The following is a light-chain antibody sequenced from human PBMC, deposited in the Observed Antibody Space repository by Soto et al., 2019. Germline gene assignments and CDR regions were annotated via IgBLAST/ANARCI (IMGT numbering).Light chain of an antibody. J-gene: IGKJ4*01. V-gene: IGKV3-15*01. CDR2: GAS. Sequence: EVVMTQSPATLSVSQGERATLSCRSSQSVSSNLAWYQQKPGQAPRLLIYGASTRATGVPARFSVSGSGTEFTLTISGLQSEDFAVYYCQQYDNWPLTFGGGTKVDIK. CDR1: QSVSSN. CDR3: QQYDNWPLT.